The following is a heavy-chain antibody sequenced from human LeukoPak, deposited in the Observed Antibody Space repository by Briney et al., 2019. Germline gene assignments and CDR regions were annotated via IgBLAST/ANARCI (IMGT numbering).Heavy chain of an antibody. CDR2: IYYSGST. J-gene: IGHJ4*02. CDR3: ARARGGQVYFFDY. V-gene: IGHV4-31*03. CDR1: GGSISSGGYY. Sequence: SQTLSLTCTVSGGSISSGGYYWSWIRQHPGKGLEWIGYIYYSGSTYYNPSLKSRITISVDTSKNQFSLKLSSVTAADTAVYYWARARGGQVYFFDYGGQGPLVTVSS. D-gene: IGHD3-9*01.